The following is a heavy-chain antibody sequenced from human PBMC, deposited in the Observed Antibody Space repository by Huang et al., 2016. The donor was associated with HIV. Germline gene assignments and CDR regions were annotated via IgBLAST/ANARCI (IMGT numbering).Heavy chain of an antibody. D-gene: IGHD2-21*01. CDR3: ARDVIDFKLDI. V-gene: IGHV3-30*01. J-gene: IGHJ4*02. Sequence: DSVKGRFTISRDKSQDVLYLEMNSLKPEDTALYYCARDVIDFKLDIWGQGTLVTVSS.